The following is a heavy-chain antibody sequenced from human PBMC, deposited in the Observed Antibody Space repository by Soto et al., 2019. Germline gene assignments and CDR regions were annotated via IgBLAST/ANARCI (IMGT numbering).Heavy chain of an antibody. Sequence: PGESLKISCKGSVYSFAGYWITWVRQKPGKGLELMGRIDPSDSQTYYSPSFRGHVTISVTKSITTVFLQWSSLRASDTAMYYCARQIYDSDTGPNFQYYFDSWGQGTPVTVSS. D-gene: IGHD3-22*01. CDR3: ARQIYDSDTGPNFQYYFDS. J-gene: IGHJ4*02. CDR1: VYSFAGYW. CDR2: IDPSDSQT. V-gene: IGHV5-10-1*01.